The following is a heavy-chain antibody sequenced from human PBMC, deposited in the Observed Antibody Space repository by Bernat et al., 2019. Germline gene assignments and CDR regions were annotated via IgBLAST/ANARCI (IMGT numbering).Heavy chain of an antibody. V-gene: IGHV4-39*01. CDR3: ARHRVDVDWLLLPFDY. J-gene: IGHJ4*02. Sequence: QLQLQESGPGLVKPSETLSLTCTVSGGSISSSSYYWGWIRQPPGKGLEWIGSIYYSGSTYYNPSLKSRVTISVDTSKNQFSQKLSSVTAADTAVYYCARHRVDVDWLLLPFDYWGQGTLVTVSS. CDR1: GGSISSSSYY. CDR2: IYYSGST. D-gene: IGHD3-9*01.